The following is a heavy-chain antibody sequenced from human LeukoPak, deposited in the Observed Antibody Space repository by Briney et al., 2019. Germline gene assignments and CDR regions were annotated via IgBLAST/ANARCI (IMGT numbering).Heavy chain of an antibody. Sequence: GGSLRLSCAASGFTFSSYWMHWVRQAPGKGLVWVSRINSDGSSTSYADSVKGRFTISRDNAKNTLYLQMNSLRAEDTAVCYCARGPITMVRGPPDYWGQGTLSPSPQ. J-gene: IGHJ4*02. CDR1: GFTFSSYW. D-gene: IGHD3-10*01. V-gene: IGHV3-74*01. CDR3: ARGPITMVRGPPDY. CDR2: INSDGSST.